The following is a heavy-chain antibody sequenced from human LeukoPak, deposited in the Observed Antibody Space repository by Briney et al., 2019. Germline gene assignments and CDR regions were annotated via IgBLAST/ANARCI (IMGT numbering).Heavy chain of an antibody. CDR3: AKDNEQQLAFDY. CDR1: GFTFSTYG. V-gene: IGHV3-30*18. Sequence: PGGSLRLSCAASGFTFSTYGMHWVRQAPGKGLEWVAVISYDGSNKYYADSVKGRFTISRDNSKNTLYLQMNSLRAEDTAVYYCAKDNEQQLAFDYWGQGTLVTVSS. CDR2: ISYDGSNK. J-gene: IGHJ4*02. D-gene: IGHD6-13*01.